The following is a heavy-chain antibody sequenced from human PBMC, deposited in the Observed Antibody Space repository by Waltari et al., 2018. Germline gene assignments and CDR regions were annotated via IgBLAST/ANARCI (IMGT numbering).Heavy chain of an antibody. D-gene: IGHD6-19*01. CDR3: ARETVAGTGWFDP. CDR1: GFTFSHYS. CDR2: ITSGSIYT. J-gene: IGHJ5*02. Sequence: EVQLVESGGGLVQPGGSLRLSCAASGFTFSHYSCNWVRQAPGKGLEWVSGITSGSIYTYYADSGKRRFTISRDNAKNALFLHMNSLRAEDTAVYYCARETVAGTGWFDPWGQGTLVTVSS. V-gene: IGHV3-21*01.